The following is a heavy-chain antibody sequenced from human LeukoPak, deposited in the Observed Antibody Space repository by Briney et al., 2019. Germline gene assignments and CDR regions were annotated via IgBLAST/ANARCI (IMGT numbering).Heavy chain of an antibody. CDR1: GFTVSSYE. Sequence: GGSLRLSCAASGFTVSSYEFYWVRQAPGKGLEWVSYISSDGTTIKYADSVKGRFTISRDDAKRSLYLQMNGLRADDMAIYYCGAARQYVGAFDIWGQGTVDTVSS. CDR2: ISSDGTTI. CDR3: GAARQYVGAFDI. J-gene: IGHJ3*02. D-gene: IGHD3-16*01. V-gene: IGHV3-48*03.